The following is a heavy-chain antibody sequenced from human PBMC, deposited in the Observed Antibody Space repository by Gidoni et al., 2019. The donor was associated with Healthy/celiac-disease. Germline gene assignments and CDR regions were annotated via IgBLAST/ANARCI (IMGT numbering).Heavy chain of an antibody. CDR3: ARQGMFGSNDFDY. J-gene: IGHJ4*02. CDR2: IDPRDSYT. Sequence: EVHLVLSGAEVKKPWVTMRISCMGSGSRFTNYWISWGRQMPGKGLEWMGRIDPRDSYTNYSPSFQGHVTISADKSISTAYLQRSSLKASDTAMYYCARQGMFGSNDFDYWGQGTLVTVSS. V-gene: IGHV5-10-1*03. D-gene: IGHD3-10*02. CDR1: GSRFTNYW.